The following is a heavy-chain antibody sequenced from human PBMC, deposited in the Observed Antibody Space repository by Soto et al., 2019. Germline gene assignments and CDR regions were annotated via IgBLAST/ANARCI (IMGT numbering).Heavy chain of an antibody. CDR1: GGSISSGGYY. Sequence: PSETLSLTCTVSGGSISSGGYYWSWIRQHPGKGLEWIGYIYHSGTFLYNPSLKTRLTMSLDRSNNQFSLTLNSVTAADTAVYYCARDLPTGYWTTHYYYYYGMDVWGQGTTVTVSS. CDR2: IYHSGTF. D-gene: IGHD2-2*03. J-gene: IGHJ6*02. CDR3: ARDLPTGYWTTHYYYYYGMDV. V-gene: IGHV4-30-2*01.